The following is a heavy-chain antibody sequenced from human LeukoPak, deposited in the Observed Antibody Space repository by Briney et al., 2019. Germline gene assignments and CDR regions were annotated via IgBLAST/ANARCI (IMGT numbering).Heavy chain of an antibody. CDR1: GYMFTSYG. D-gene: IGHD2-2*01. CDR2: ISAYNGNT. CDR3: ARDGLLMYCSSTSCYYAFDI. V-gene: IGHV1-18*01. Sequence: ASVKVSCKASGYMFTSYGISWVRQAPGQGLEWMGWISAYNGNTNYAQKLQGRVTMTTDTSLSTAYMELRSLRSDNTAVYYCARDGLLMYCSSTSCYYAFDIWGQGTMVTVSS. J-gene: IGHJ3*02.